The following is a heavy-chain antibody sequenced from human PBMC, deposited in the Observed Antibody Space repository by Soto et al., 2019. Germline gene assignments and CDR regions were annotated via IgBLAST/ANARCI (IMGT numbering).Heavy chain of an antibody. V-gene: IGHV3-33*01. CDR1: GFTFSSYG. CDR2: IWYDGSNK. J-gene: IGHJ4*02. Sequence: ESVGGVVQPGRSLRLSCAASGFTFSSYGMHWVRQAPGKGLEWVAVIWYDGSNKYYADSVKGRFTISRDNSKNTLYLQMNSLRAEDTAVYYCAGDDDFWSGYPLPLGYWGQGTLVTVSS. D-gene: IGHD3-3*01. CDR3: AGDDDFWSGYPLPLGY.